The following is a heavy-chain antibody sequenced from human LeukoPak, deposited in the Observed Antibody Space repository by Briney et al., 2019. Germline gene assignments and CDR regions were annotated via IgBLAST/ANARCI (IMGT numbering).Heavy chain of an antibody. CDR3: ARGISDNDY. J-gene: IGHJ4*02. D-gene: IGHD1-1*01. CDR2: ISSSSSYI. CDR1: GFTFSSYS. V-gene: IGHV3-21*01. Sequence: GGSLRLSCAASGFTFSSYSMNWVRQAPGKGLEWVSSISSSSSYIYHADSVKGRFTISRDNAKSSLYLQMNSLRAEDTAVYYCARGISDNDYWGQGTLVTVSS.